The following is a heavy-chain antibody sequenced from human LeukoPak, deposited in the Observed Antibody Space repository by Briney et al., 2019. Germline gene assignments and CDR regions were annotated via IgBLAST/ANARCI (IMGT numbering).Heavy chain of an antibody. J-gene: IGHJ4*02. CDR2: IYYSGST. CDR1: GGSISSYY. CDR3: AGTTGAAGAPAPYDY. V-gene: IGHV4-59*08. D-gene: IGHD4-17*01. Sequence: SETLSLTCTVSGGSISSYYWSWIRQPPGKGLEWIGYIYYSGSTNYNPSLKSRVTISVDTSKNQFSLKLSSVTAADTAVYYCAGTTGAAGAPAPYDYWGQGTLVTVSS.